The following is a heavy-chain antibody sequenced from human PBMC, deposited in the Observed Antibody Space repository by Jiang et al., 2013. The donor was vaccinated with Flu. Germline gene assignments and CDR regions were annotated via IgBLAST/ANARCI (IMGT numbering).Heavy chain of an antibody. CDR1: GYTFTGYY. D-gene: IGHD3-22*01. Sequence: GYTFTGYYMHWVRQAPGQGLEWMGWINPNSGGTNYAQKFQGWVTMTRDTSISTAYMELSRLRSDDTAVYYCARDGSFYYDSSGHPGAFDYWGQGTLVTVSS. CDR2: INPNSGGT. CDR3: ARDGSFYYDSSGHPGAFDY. J-gene: IGHJ4*02. V-gene: IGHV1-2*04.